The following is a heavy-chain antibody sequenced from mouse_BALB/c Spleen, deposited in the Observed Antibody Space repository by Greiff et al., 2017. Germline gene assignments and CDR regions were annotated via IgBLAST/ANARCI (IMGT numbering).Heavy chain of an antibody. V-gene: IGHV1-15*01. CDR2: IDPETGGT. CDR3: TRGYDYDGAWFAY. D-gene: IGHD2-4*01. Sequence: VQLQQSGAELVRPGASVTLSCKASGYTFTDYEMHWVKQTPVHGLEWIGAIDPETGGTAYNQKFKGKATLTADKSSSTAYMELRSLTSEDSAVYYCTRGYDYDGAWFAYWGQGTLVTVSA. J-gene: IGHJ3*01. CDR1: GYTFTDYE.